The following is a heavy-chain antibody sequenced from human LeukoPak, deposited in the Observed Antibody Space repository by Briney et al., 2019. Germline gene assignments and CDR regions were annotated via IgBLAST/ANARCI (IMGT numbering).Heavy chain of an antibody. V-gene: IGHV3-30*03. J-gene: IGHJ6*03. CDR1: GFTFSSYG. Sequence: GGSLRLSCAASGFTFSSYGIHWVRQAPGKGLEWVAVISYDGSNKYYADSVKGRFTISRDNSKDSLYLQMNSLRAEDTAVYYCARDPGGYYYYMDVWGKGTTVTVSS. CDR2: ISYDGSNK. CDR3: ARDPGGYYYYMDV.